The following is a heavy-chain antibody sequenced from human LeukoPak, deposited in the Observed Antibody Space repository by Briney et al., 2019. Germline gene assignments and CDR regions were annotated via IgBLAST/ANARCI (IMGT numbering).Heavy chain of an antibody. D-gene: IGHD1-14*01. Sequence: GGSLRLSCAASGFTFSSYSMNWVRQAPGKGLEWVSSISSSSSYIYYADSVKGRFTISRDNAKNSLYLQMNSLRAEDTAVYYCARAIGTWITGTTPDAFDIWGQGTMVTVSS. CDR2: ISSSSSYI. CDR1: GFTFSSYS. J-gene: IGHJ3*02. V-gene: IGHV3-21*01. CDR3: ARAIGTWITGTTPDAFDI.